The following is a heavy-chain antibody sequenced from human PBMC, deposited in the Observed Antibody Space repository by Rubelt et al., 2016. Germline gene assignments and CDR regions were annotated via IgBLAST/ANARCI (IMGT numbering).Heavy chain of an antibody. V-gene: IGHV4-34*01. J-gene: IGHJ4*02. CDR2: IHHSGST. Sequence: QVQLQQWGAGLLKPSETLSLTCAVYGGSFRGYYWSWIRQPPGKGLEWIGGIHHSGSTSYKPALTGRGTISLDHSKNQFSLKLNSVTDADTAGYYCAREYSSGWYCDYWGQGTLVTVSS. CDR3: AREYSSGWYCDY. CDR1: GGSFRGYY. D-gene: IGHD6-19*01.